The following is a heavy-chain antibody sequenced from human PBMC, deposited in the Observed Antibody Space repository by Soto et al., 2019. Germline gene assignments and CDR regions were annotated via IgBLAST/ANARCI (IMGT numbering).Heavy chain of an antibody. CDR2: INHSGST. J-gene: IGHJ5*02. CDR3: ARAGLRSPSFDP. CDR1: GGSFSGYY. D-gene: IGHD4-17*01. V-gene: IGHV4-34*01. Sequence: SETLSLTCAVYGGSFSGYYWSWIRQPPGKGLEWIGEINHSGSTNYNPSLKGRVTISVDTSKNQFSLKLSSVTAADTAVYYCARAGLRSPSFDPWGQGTLVTV.